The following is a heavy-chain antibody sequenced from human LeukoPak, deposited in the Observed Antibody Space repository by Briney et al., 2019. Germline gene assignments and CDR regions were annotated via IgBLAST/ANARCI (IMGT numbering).Heavy chain of an antibody. CDR1: GFTFSNYV. D-gene: IGHD2-2*02. J-gene: IGHJ4*02. CDR2: ISVSGGST. Sequence: PGGSLRLSCAASGFTFSNYVVSWVRQAPGKGLEWVSGISVSGGSTYYAESVKGRFTISRDNSKNTLNLQMNSLRADDTAVYYCAKDRRYCSSTSCYNSGEIDYWGQGILVTVSS. V-gene: IGHV3-23*01. CDR3: AKDRRYCSSTSCYNSGEIDY.